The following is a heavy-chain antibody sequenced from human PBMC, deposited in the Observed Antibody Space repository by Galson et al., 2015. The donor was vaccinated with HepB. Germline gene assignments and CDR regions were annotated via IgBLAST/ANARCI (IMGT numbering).Heavy chain of an antibody. J-gene: IGHJ4*02. Sequence: ATLPLTCAVYGGSFSGYYWSWIRQPPGKGLEWIGEINHSGSTNYNPSLKSRVTISVDTSKNQFSLKLSSVTAADTAVYYCARGHIWYTYWGQGTLVTVSS. V-gene: IGHV4-34*01. CDR1: GGSFSGYY. D-gene: IGHD6-13*01. CDR3: ARGHIWYTY. CDR2: INHSGST.